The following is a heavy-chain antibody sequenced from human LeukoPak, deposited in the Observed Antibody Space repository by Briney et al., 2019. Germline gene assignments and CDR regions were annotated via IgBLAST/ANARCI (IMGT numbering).Heavy chain of an antibody. D-gene: IGHD5-12*01. V-gene: IGHV1-46*03. CDR2: INPSGGST. Sequence: ASVKVSWKASGYTFTSYYMHWVRQAPGQGLEWMGIINPSGGSTSYAQKFQGRVTMTRDTSTSTVYMELSSLRSEDTAVYYCARDHHSNIVATIKGQQLVREDYWGQGTLVTVSS. J-gene: IGHJ4*02. CDR1: GYTFTSYY. CDR3: ARDHHSNIVATIKGQQLVREDY.